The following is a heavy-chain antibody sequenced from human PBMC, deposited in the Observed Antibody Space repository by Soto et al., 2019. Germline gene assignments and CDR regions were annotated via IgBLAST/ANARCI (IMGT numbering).Heavy chain of an antibody. D-gene: IGHD3-10*01. Sequence: EVQLVESGGGLVQPGGSLRLSCAVSGFTVGTDSMSWVRQAPGKGLEWVSGIYKDGSTYHADSVKGRFSTSRDSSKNTLYLQMDNLGAQDTAVYHCVRDSSYYGSGRGVLDYRGQGTLVTVSS. CDR2: IYKDGST. CDR1: GFTVGTDS. V-gene: IGHV3-66*01. CDR3: VRDSSYYGSGRGVLDY. J-gene: IGHJ4*02.